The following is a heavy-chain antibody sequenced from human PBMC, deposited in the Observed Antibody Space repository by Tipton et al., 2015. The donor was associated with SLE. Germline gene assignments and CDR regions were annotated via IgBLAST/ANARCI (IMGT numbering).Heavy chain of an antibody. V-gene: IGHV3-23*01. CDR3: AKDQGRGTAMATWGFDY. D-gene: IGHD5-18*01. CDR2: ISGSGETT. Sequence: SLRLSCAASGFTFYNYAMTWVRQAPGRGLEWVSGISGSGETTYYAGSVKGRFTISRDNSKETLYLQLNSLTAEDTAVYYCAKDQGRGTAMATWGFDYWGQGTLVTVSS. CDR1: GFTFYNYA. J-gene: IGHJ4*02.